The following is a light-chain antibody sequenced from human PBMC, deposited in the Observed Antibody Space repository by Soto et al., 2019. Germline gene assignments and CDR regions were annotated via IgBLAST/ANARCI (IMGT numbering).Light chain of an antibody. CDR2: EVS. V-gene: IGLV2-14*01. CDR3: ISYTTSSTVV. CDR1: SSDVGGYNY. Sequence: QSALTQPASVSGSPGQSITISCTGTSSDVGGYNYDSWYQQHPGKAPKLMIYEVSNRPSGVSNRFSGSKSGNTASLTISGLQAEDEADYYCISYTTSSTVVFGGGTKLTVL. J-gene: IGLJ2*01.